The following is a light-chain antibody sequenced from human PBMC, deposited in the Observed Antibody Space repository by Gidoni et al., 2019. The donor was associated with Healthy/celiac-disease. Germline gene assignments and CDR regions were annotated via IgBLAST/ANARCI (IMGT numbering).Light chain of an antibody. CDR2: KAS. Sequence: IQLTQSPSTLSASVRDRVTITCRASQSISIWLAWYQQKPGKAPKLLNYKASSLESGVPSRVSGSGSGTEFTLTIRSLQADDFATYYCQRYNSYWTFGQGTKVEIK. J-gene: IGKJ1*01. CDR1: QSISIW. V-gene: IGKV1-5*03. CDR3: QRYNSYWT.